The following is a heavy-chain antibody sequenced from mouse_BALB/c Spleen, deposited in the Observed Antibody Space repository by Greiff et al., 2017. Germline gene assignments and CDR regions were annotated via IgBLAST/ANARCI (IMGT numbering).Heavy chain of an antibody. Sequence: EVQLQQSGPGLVKPSQSLSLTCTVTGYSITSYYAWNWIRQFPGNKLEWMGYISYSGSTSYNPSLKSRISITRDTSKNQFFLQLNSVTTEDTATYYCAYGTYYFDYWGQGTTLTVSS. CDR1: GYSITSYYA. D-gene: IGHD2-1*01. CDR3: AYGTYYFDY. CDR2: ISYSGST. V-gene: IGHV3-2*02. J-gene: IGHJ2*01.